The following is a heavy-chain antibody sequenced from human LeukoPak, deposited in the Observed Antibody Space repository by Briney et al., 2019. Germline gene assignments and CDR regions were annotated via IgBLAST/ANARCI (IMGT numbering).Heavy chain of an antibody. CDR1: GYTFTGYY. D-gene: IGHD3-3*01. CDR3: ASEFTIFGVVRRSDAFDI. J-gene: IGHJ3*02. CDR2: INPNSGGT. Sequence: ASVKVSCKASGYTFTGYYMHWVRQAPGQGLEWMGWINPNSGGTNYAQKFQGRVTMTRDTSISTAYMELSRLRSDDTAVYYCASEFTIFGVVRRSDAFDIWGQGTMVTVSS. V-gene: IGHV1-2*02.